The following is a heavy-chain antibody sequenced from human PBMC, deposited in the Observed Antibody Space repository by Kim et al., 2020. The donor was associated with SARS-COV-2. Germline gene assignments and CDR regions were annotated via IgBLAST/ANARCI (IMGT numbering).Heavy chain of an antibody. CDR1: GGSFSGYY. D-gene: IGHD6-13*01. CDR2: INHSGST. J-gene: IGHJ6*02. V-gene: IGHV4-34*01. CDR3: ARGGRYSSSWYRNDGMDV. Sequence: SETLSLTCAVYGGSFSGYYWSWIRQPPGKGLEWIGEINHSGSTNYNPSLKSRVTISVDTSKNQFSLKLSSVTAADTAVYYCARGGRYSSSWYRNDGMDVWGQGTTVTVSS.